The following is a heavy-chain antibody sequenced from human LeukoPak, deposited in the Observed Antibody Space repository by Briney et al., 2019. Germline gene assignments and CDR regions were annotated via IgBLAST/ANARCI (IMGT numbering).Heavy chain of an antibody. D-gene: IGHD1-1*01. Sequence: SETLSLTCTVSGGSISSYYWSWIRQPPGKGLEWIGYIYYSGSTNYNPSLRSRVTISVDTSKNHFSLNLSSVTAADTAVYYCARDFRNDGWFDHWGQGTLVTVSS. V-gene: IGHV4-59*01. CDR1: GGSISSYY. CDR3: ARDFRNDGWFDH. J-gene: IGHJ5*02. CDR2: IYYSGST.